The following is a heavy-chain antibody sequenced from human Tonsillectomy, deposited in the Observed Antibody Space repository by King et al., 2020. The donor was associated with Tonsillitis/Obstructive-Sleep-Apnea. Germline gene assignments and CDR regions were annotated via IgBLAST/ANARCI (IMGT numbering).Heavy chain of an antibody. J-gene: IGHJ6*03. V-gene: IGHV3-21*01. CDR3: ARDEGGDHITGYYYYMDV. CDR1: GFTFSSYS. CDR2: ISSSSNYI. Sequence: VQLVESGGGLVKPGGSLRLSCAASGFTFSSYSMNWVRQAPGKGLEWVSSISSSSNYIYYADSVKGRFTISRDNAKNSLYLQMNSLRAEDTAVYYCARDEGGDHITGYYYYMDVWGKGTTVTVSS. D-gene: IGHD3-3*01.